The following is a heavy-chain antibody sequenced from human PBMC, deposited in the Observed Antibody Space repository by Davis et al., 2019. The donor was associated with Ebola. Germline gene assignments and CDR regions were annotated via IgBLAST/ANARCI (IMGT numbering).Heavy chain of an antibody. CDR3: ARGFGDVDSFDI. V-gene: IGHV1-2*06. D-gene: IGHD3-10*01. CDR2: INPNNGVA. CDR1: LYSLPRQS. Sequence: SLYSLPRQSLLLLRLAPPPPLVWLGRINPNNGVANYAQKFQGRVTMTTETSISTAYMDLSRLTSDDTAVYYCARGFGDVDSFDIWGQGTMITVSS. J-gene: IGHJ3*02.